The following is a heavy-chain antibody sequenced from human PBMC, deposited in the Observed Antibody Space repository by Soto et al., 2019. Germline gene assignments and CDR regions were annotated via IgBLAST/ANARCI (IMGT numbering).Heavy chain of an antibody. CDR3: AKRVLDGISWSSLGP. CDR1: GFIFSNYA. Sequence: GGSLRLSCAASGFIFSNYAMSWVRQAPGKGLEWVSTIVGSGDSTYYYADSVKGRFTISRDNSKNALYLQMNSLRTDDTAVYYCAKRVLDGISWSSLGPWGQGTLVTVSS. J-gene: IGHJ5*02. V-gene: IGHV3-23*01. D-gene: IGHD6-13*01. CDR2: IVGSGDST.